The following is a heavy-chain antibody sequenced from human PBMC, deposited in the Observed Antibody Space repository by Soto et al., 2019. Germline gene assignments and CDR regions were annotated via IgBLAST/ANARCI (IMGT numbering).Heavy chain of an antibody. D-gene: IGHD3-16*01. V-gene: IGHV3-30-3*01. CDR2: ISYDGSNK. CDR3: DKGGRLAYFDY. J-gene: IGHJ4*02. CDR1: GFTFSSYA. Sequence: PGGSLRLSCAASGFTFSSYAMHWVRQAPGKGLEWVAVISYDGSNKYYADSVKGRFTISRDNSKNTLYLQMNSLRAEDTAVYYCDKGGRLAYFDYWGQGTLVTVSS.